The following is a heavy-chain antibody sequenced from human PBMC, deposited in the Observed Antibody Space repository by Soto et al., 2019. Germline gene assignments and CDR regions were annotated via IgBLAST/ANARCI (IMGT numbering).Heavy chain of an antibody. CDR2: IDPSDSYT. J-gene: IGHJ6*02. D-gene: IGHD4-17*01. Sequence: PGESLKISCKGSGYSFTSYWISWVRQMPGKGLEWMGRIDPSDSYTNYSPSFQGHVTISADKSISTAYLQWSSLKASDTAMYYCARDYGDYGSYYGMDVWGQGTTVPVSS. CDR3: ARDYGDYGSYYGMDV. CDR1: GYSFTSYW. V-gene: IGHV5-10-1*01.